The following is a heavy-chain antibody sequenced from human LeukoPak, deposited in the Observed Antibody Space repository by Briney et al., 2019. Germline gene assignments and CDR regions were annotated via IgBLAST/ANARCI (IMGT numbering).Heavy chain of an antibody. J-gene: IGHJ3*01. CDR1: GFTFNSHA. CDR2: LSGSAFT. CDR3: AKGSQESPRTILDAFDV. V-gene: IGHV3-23*01. Sequence: AGGSLRLSCAASGFTFNSHAMSWVRQAPGKGLEWVSTLSGSAFTYYADSVKGRFTISGDTSKNTLFLDMNTLRVEDTAVYYCAKGSQESPRTILDAFDVWGQGTMVSVSS. D-gene: IGHD1-1*01.